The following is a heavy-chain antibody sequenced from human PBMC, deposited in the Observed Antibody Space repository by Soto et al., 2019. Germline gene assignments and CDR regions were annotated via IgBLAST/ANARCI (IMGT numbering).Heavy chain of an antibody. CDR1: GDSISNFY. J-gene: IGHJ6*02. Sequence: SESLSLTCTVSGDSISNFYWSWIRQPPGRGLEWIGYIFYTGSTNYNPSLKSRVTISVDTSKNQFSLKLSTVTAADAAVYYCARGRSSSWYVVGYGMDVWGQGTTVTVSS. CDR3: ARGRSSSWYVVGYGMDV. V-gene: IGHV4-59*01. CDR2: IFYTGST. D-gene: IGHD6-13*01.